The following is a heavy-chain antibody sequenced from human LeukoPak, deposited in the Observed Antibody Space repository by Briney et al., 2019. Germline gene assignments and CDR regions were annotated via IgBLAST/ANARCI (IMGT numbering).Heavy chain of an antibody. CDR1: GFTFSSYA. Sequence: PGGSLRLSCAASGFTFSSYAMHWVRQAPGKGREWVAVISYDGSNKYYADSVKGRFTISRDNSKNTLYLQMNSLRAEDTAVYYCARRTPYGMDVWGQGTTVTVSS. CDR3: ARRTPYGMDV. V-gene: IGHV3-30-3*01. CDR2: ISYDGSNK. J-gene: IGHJ6*02.